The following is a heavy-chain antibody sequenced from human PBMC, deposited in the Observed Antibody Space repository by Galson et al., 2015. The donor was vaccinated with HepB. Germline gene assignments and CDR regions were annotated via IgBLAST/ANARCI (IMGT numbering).Heavy chain of an antibody. J-gene: IGHJ4*02. CDR2: IYYSGST. CDR3: ARASLSGGHFSRIAAAATFDY. CDR1: GGSISSYY. V-gene: IGHV4-59*01. Sequence: ETLSLTCTVSGGSISSYYWSWIRQPPGKGLEWIGYIYYSGSTNYNPSLKSRVTISVDTSKNQFSLKLSSVTAADTAVYYCARASLSGGHFSRIAAAATFDYWGQGTLVTVSS. D-gene: IGHD6-13*01.